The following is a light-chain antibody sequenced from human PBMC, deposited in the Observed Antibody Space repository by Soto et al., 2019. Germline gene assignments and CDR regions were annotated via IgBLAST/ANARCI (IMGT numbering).Light chain of an antibody. CDR1: QGISNY. V-gene: IGKV1-27*01. CDR2: AAS. CDR3: QNYNSAPWT. J-gene: IGKJ1*01. Sequence: DIQMTQSPSSLSASVGDRVNITCRASQGISNYLVWYQQKPGKVPKLLIYAASTLQSGVPSRFSGSGSGTDFTLTISSLQPEDDSTYYCQNYNSAPWTFGQGTKVEIK.